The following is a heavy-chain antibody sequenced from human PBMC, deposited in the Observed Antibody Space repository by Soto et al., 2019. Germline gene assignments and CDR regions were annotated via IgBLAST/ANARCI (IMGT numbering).Heavy chain of an antibody. Sequence: GGSLRLSCAASGFTFSSYGMHWVRQAPGKGLEWVAVISYDGSNKYYADSVKGRFTISRDNSKNTLYLQMNSLRAEDTAVYYCVKEGVTGTTWPWGYYYYGMDVWGQGTTVTVSS. V-gene: IGHV3-30*18. CDR1: GFTFSSYG. D-gene: IGHD1-7*01. J-gene: IGHJ6*02. CDR3: VKEGVTGTTWPWGYYYYGMDV. CDR2: ISYDGSNK.